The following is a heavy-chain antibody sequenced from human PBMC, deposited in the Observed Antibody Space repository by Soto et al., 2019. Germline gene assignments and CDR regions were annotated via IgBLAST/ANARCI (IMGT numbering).Heavy chain of an antibody. Sequence: SETLSLTCTVSGGSISSGGYYWSWIRQHPGKGLEWIGYIYYSGSTYYNPSLKSRVTISVDTSKNQFSLKLSSVTAADKAVYYCARTHNYYGMDVWGQGTTVTVSS. V-gene: IGHV4-31*03. CDR1: GGSISSGGYY. CDR2: IYYSGST. CDR3: ARTHNYYGMDV. J-gene: IGHJ6*02.